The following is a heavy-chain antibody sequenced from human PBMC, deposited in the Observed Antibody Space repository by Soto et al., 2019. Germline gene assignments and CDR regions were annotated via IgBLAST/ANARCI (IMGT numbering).Heavy chain of an antibody. D-gene: IGHD1-1*01. CDR1: GYTFTSYD. Sequence: ASVKVSCKASGYTFTSYDINWVRQATGQGLEWMGWMNPNSGETIYAQKFQGRVTMTEDTSTDTAYMELSSLRSEDTAVYYCATRMTTTQDDAFDIWGQGTMVTVSS. V-gene: IGHV1-8*01. CDR3: ATRMTTTQDDAFDI. CDR2: MNPNSGET. J-gene: IGHJ3*02.